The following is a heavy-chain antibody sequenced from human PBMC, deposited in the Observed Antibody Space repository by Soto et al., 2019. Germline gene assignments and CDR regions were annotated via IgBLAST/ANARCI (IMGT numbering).Heavy chain of an antibody. V-gene: IGHV1-8*01. CDR3: ARGLGYCTNGVCRVFMGASSANWFDP. CDR1: GYTFTSYD. J-gene: IGHJ5*02. D-gene: IGHD2-8*01. Sequence: QVQLVQSGAEVKKPGASVKVSCKASGYTFTSYDINWVRQATGQGLEWMGWMNPNSGNTGYAQKFQGRVTMTRNTSISTAYMELSSLRSEDTAVYYCARGLGYCTNGVCRVFMGASSANWFDPWGQGTLVTVSS. CDR2: MNPNSGNT.